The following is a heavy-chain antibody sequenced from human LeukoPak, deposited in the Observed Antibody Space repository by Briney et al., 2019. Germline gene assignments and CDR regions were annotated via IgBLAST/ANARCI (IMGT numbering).Heavy chain of an antibody. J-gene: IGHJ4*02. CDR2: ISYDGSNK. Sequence: GRSLRLSCAASGSTFSSYAMHWVRQAPGKGLEWVAVISYDGSNKYYADSVKGRFTISRDNSKNTLYLQMNSLRAEDTAVYYCARVSEARAWEYYFDYWGQGTLVTVSS. CDR1: GSTFSSYA. V-gene: IGHV3-30-3*01. CDR3: ARVSEARAWEYYFDY. D-gene: IGHD1-26*01.